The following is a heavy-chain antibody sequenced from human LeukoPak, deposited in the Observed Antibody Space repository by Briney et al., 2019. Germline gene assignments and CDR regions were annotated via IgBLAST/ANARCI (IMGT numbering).Heavy chain of an antibody. J-gene: IGHJ6*02. CDR3: AKDLGSAITSALVLDV. Sequence: GRSLRLSCAASGFTFDDYAMHWVRQAPGKGLEWFSGITWNRDNIGYGDSVKGRFTISRDNVKNALYLQMNSLRPEDTALYYCAKDLGSAITSALVLDVWGQGTTVIVSS. D-gene: IGHD2-15*01. CDR2: ITWNRDNI. CDR1: GFTFDDYA. V-gene: IGHV3-9*01.